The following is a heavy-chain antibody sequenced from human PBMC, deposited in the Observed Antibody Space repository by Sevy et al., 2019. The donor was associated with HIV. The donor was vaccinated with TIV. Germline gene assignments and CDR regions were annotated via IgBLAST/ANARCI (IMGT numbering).Heavy chain of an antibody. V-gene: IGHV3-30*02. CDR2: IRFDGNSK. J-gene: IGHJ4*02. Sequence: GGSLRLSCAASGFTFSTYGMHWVRQAPGKGLEWVAFIRFDGNSKYYADSVKGRFTISRDNSKNTLDLQLNSLTAEDMAVYYCARADCGGDCYLVFDYRGQGTLVTVSS. CDR3: ARADCGGDCYLVFDY. D-gene: IGHD2-21*01. CDR1: GFTFSTYG.